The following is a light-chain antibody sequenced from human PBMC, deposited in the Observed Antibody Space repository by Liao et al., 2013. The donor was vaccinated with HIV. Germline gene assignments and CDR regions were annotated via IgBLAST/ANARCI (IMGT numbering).Light chain of an antibody. CDR1: NIGSKS. V-gene: IGLV3-21*01. CDR2: YDS. Sequence: SYELTQPPSVSVAPGETATITCGGNNIGSKSVHWYQRKPGQAPVLVIYYDSDRPSGIPERFSGSNSGNTATLTISGTQAMDEADYYCQAWDSSTSYVFGTGTKVTVL. J-gene: IGLJ1*01. CDR3: QAWDSSTSYV.